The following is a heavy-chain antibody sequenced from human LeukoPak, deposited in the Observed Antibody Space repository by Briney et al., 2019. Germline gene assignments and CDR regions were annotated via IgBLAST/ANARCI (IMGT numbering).Heavy chain of an antibody. CDR3: ARVYGGDYVWRSYRYLGAFDI. J-gene: IGHJ3*02. CDR2: ISYDGSNK. CDR1: GFTFSSYA. D-gene: IGHD3-16*02. V-gene: IGHV3-30-3*01. Sequence: GGSLRLSCAASGFTFSSYAMHWVRQAPGKGLEWVAVISYDGSNKYYADSVKGRFTISRDNSKNTLYLQMNSLRAEDTAVYYCARVYGGDYVWRSYRYLGAFDIWGQGTMVTVSS.